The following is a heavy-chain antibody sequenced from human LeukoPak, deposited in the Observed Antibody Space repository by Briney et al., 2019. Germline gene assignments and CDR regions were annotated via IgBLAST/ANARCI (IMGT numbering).Heavy chain of an antibody. CDR1: GFTFSSYG. CDR3: ANPQSRGYDYLDY. Sequence: PGRSLRLSCAASGFTFSSYGMHWVRQAPGKGLEWVAVISIDGTEEYYADSVKGRFTVSRDNSKNTLYLQMNSLRGDDTAVYYCANPQSRGYDYLDYWGQGTLVTVSS. V-gene: IGHV3-30*18. D-gene: IGHD5-12*01. J-gene: IGHJ4*02. CDR2: ISIDGTEE.